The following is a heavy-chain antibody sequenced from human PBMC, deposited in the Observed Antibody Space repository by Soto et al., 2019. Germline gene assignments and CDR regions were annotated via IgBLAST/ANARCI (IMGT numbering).Heavy chain of an antibody. Sequence: EARLVESGGGLVQPGGSLRLSCEGSGFTFSYYWMSWVRQAPGKGLEWVANIKTDGSEKYYVGSAKGRFTISRDNAKNSLFLQMNSLTAEDTAVYYCVRDDDLGLYGSGRRAGEDYWGQGTLIIVSS. CDR2: IKTDGSEK. CDR1: GFTFSYYW. CDR3: VRDDDLGLYGSGRRAGEDY. V-gene: IGHV3-7*01. J-gene: IGHJ4*02. D-gene: IGHD3-10*01.